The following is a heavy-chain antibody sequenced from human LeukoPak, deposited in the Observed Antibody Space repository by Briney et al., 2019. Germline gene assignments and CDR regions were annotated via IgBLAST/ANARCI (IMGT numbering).Heavy chain of an antibody. CDR2: ISYDGSNK. Sequence: GGSLRLPCAASGFTFSSYAMHWVRQAPGKGLEWVAVISYDGSNKYYADSVKGRFTISRDNSKNTLYLQMNSLRAEDTAVYYCASLAQGGYSSSSGDYWGQGTLVTVSS. J-gene: IGHJ4*02. CDR1: GFTFSSYA. D-gene: IGHD6-6*01. CDR3: ASLAQGGYSSSSGDY. V-gene: IGHV3-30-3*01.